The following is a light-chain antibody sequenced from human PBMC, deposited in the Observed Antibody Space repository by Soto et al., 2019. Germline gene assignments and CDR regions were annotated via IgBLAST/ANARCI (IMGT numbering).Light chain of an antibody. Sequence: EIQLTQSPSFLSASVGDRATITCRASQGISSYLAWYQQKPGKAPKLLIYAASTLQSGVPSRFSGSGSGTEFTLTISSLQDEDFASYYCQQLNSYPWTFGQGTKVEIK. CDR1: QGISSY. J-gene: IGKJ1*01. CDR2: AAS. V-gene: IGKV1-9*01. CDR3: QQLNSYPWT.